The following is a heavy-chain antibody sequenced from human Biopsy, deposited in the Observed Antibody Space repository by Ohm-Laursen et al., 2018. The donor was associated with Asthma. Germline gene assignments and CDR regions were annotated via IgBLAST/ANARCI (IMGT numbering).Heavy chain of an antibody. CDR2: ISYDGRNK. CDR3: ARGAYYDFWSGYSRPIPGYYGMDV. Sequence: SLRLSCAASGFTCNSYGMHWDRQAPGKGLEGAAVISYDGRNKYYGDSVKGRFTISRDNSKNTVYLQMISLRVEDTSVYYCARGAYYDFWSGYSRPIPGYYGMDVWGHGTTVTVSS. J-gene: IGHJ6*02. V-gene: IGHV3-30*03. D-gene: IGHD3-3*01. CDR1: GFTCNSYG.